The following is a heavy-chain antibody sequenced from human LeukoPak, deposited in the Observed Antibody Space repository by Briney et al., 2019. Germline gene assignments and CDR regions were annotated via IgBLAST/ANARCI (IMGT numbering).Heavy chain of an antibody. V-gene: IGHV4-61*01. CDR3: ARVEYYGSGSPFDY. Sequence: SETLSLTCTVSGGSVSSDSYYWSWIRQPPGKGLEWIGYIYYSGSTNYNPSLKSRVTISVDTSKNQFSPKLSSVSAADTAVYYCARVEYYGSGSPFDYWAQGTLVTVSS. D-gene: IGHD3-10*01. J-gene: IGHJ4*02. CDR1: GGSVSSDSYY. CDR2: IYYSGST.